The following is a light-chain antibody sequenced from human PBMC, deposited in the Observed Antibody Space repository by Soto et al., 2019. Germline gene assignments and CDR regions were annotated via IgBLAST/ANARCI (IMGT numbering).Light chain of an antibody. Sequence: IPLTQSPSSLSASVGDRVIITCRAGQDIGSALAWYQQRSGKAPKLLLYDPSNFDAGVPSRVSGSGSGTDFTLTITSLRSEDFATYYSQQFNGFPRTFCEGTKVQIK. CDR1: QDIGSA. CDR3: QQFNGFPRT. CDR2: DPS. V-gene: IGKV1-13*02. J-gene: IGKJ4*01.